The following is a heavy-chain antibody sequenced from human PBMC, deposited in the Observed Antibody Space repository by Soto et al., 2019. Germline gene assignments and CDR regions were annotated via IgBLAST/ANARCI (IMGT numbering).Heavy chain of an antibody. CDR2: ISHSGST. Sequence: SETLSLTCTVSGGSISSAAYYWSWIRQHPGKGLEWIGYISHSGSTYYNPSLKSRVIISVDTSKNQFSLNLSSVTAAETALYCCARHRCYGDYPYCYYYIEGWGKGTTVNVSS. CDR1: GGSISSAAYY. CDR3: ARHRCYGDYPYCYYYIEG. J-gene: IGHJ6*03. D-gene: IGHD4-17*01. V-gene: IGHV4-31*03.